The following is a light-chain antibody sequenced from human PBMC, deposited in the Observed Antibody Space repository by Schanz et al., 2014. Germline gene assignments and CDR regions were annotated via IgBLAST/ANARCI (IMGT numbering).Light chain of an antibody. CDR2: EGS. J-gene: IGLJ3*02. Sequence: QSALTQPASVSGSPGQSITISCTGTSSDVGSYNLVSWYQHHPGKAPKLMIYEGSKRPSGVSNRFSGSGSGNTASLTISGLQDEDEADYYCCSYAGRPWVFGGGTQLTVL. V-gene: IGLV2-23*01. CDR3: CSYAGRPWV. CDR1: SSDVGSYNL.